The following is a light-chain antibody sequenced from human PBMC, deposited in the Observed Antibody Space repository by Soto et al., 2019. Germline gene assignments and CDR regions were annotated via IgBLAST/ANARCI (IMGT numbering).Light chain of an antibody. CDR3: QQLNSYPLT. CDR1: QGISSY. CDR2: AAS. Sequence: DIQLTQSQSFLSASVGDRVTITCRASQGISSYLTWYQQKPGKGPKLLIYAASTLQSGVPSRFSGSGSGTEFTLTISSLQPEDFATYYCQQLNSYPLTFGGGTKVEIK. V-gene: IGKV1-9*01. J-gene: IGKJ4*01.